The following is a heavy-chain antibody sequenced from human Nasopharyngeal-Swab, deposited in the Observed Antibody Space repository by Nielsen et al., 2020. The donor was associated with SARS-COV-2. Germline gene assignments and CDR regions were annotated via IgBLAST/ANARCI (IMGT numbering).Heavy chain of an antibody. D-gene: IGHD3-9*01. V-gene: IGHV3-30*18. Sequence: SLRLSCAASGFTFSSYGMHWVRQAPGKGLEWVAVISYDGSNKYYADSVKGRFTISRDNSKNTLYLQMNSLGAEDTAVYYCAKEAGYYDILTGYYLSLGYGMDVWGQGTTVTVSS. J-gene: IGHJ6*02. CDR3: AKEAGYYDILTGYYLSLGYGMDV. CDR1: GFTFSSYG. CDR2: ISYDGSNK.